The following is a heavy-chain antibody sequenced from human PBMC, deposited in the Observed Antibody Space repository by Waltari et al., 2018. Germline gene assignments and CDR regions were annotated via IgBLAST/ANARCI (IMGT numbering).Heavy chain of an antibody. CDR2: ISGYNGNT. D-gene: IGHD3-9*01. J-gene: IGHJ4*02. V-gene: IGHV1-18*01. CDR3: ARGDDILTGDYKGLDY. Sequence: QVQLVQSGGEVTEPGASVKVPCKAPGYTFTSYGTSWVRQAPGQGLEWVGWISGYNGNTNYAQKVQGRVTMTTDTSTRTAYMELRSLRSDDTAVYYCARGDDILTGDYKGLDYWGQGTLVTVSS. CDR1: GYTFTSYG.